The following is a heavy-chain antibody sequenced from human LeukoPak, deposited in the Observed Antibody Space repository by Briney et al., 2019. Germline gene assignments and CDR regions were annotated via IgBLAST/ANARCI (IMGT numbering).Heavy chain of an antibody. D-gene: IGHD2-15*01. Sequence: PGGSLRLSCTASGFTFSNHAMTWVRQAPGKGLEWVSSMSSGGTYIYYADSVRGRFTISRDNAKNSLYLVMNSLRAEDTATYYCARDRPTGASRVFVVQWGQGTLLTVSS. V-gene: IGHV3-21*01. CDR1: GFTFSNHA. CDR3: ARDRPTGASRVFVVQ. CDR2: MSSGGTYI. J-gene: IGHJ4*02.